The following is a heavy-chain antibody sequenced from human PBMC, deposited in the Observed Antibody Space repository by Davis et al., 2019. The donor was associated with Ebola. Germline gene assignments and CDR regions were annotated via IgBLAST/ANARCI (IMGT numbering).Heavy chain of an antibody. J-gene: IGHJ5*02. V-gene: IGHV3-33*06. CDR3: AKGRLVVVAANNWFDP. Sequence: GESLKISCAASGFTFSSYAMHWVRQAPGKGLEWVAVIWYDGSNKYYADSVKGRFTISRDNSKNTLYLQMNSLRAEDTAVYYCAKGRLVVVAANNWFDPWGQGTLVTVSS. CDR2: IWYDGSNK. D-gene: IGHD2-15*01. CDR1: GFTFSSYA.